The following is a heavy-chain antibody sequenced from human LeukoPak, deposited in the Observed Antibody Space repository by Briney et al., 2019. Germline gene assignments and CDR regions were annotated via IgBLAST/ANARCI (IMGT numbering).Heavy chain of an antibody. CDR1: GYSFTNYW. CDR2: IYPDNSDT. V-gene: IGHV5-51*01. CDR3: ARGAGLLWFGESRDNWFDP. Sequence: GESLKISCEGSGYSFTNYWIGWVRQMPGKGLEWMGIIYPDNSDTRYSPSFQGQVTISADKSISTAYLQWSSLKASDTAMYYCARGAGLLWFGESRDNWFDPWGQGTLVTVSS. D-gene: IGHD3-10*01. J-gene: IGHJ5*02.